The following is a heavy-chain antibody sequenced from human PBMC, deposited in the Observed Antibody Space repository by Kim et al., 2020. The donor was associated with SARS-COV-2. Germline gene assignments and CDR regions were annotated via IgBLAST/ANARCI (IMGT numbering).Heavy chain of an antibody. CDR3: ARGRVVTFFDY. Sequence: SETLSLTCTVSGSSISSGGYYWSWIRQHPGKGLEWIGYIYYSGSTYYNPSLKSRVTISVDTSKNQFSLKLSSVTAADTAVYYCARGRVVTFFDYWGQGTLVTVSS. CDR2: IYYSGST. V-gene: IGHV4-31*03. D-gene: IGHD3-22*01. CDR1: GSSISSGGYY. J-gene: IGHJ4*02.